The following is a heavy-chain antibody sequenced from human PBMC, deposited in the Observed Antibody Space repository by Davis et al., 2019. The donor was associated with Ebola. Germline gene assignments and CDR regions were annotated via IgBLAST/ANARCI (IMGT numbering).Heavy chain of an antibody. V-gene: IGHV4-59*12. CDR3: ARDNFGGGVVMFERWFDP. CDR2: IHHSGST. Sequence: SETLSLTCTVSGGSISSYYWGWVRQPPGKGLEWIGTIHHSGSTYYNPSLKSRVTTSVDTSKNQFSLRLSSVTAADTAVYYCARDNFGGGVVMFERWFDPWGQGTLVTVSS. CDR1: GGSISSYY. D-gene: IGHD3-3*01. J-gene: IGHJ5*02.